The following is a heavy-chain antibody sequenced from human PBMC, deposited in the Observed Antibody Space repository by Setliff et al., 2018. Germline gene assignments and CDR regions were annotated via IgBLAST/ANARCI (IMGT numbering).Heavy chain of an antibody. D-gene: IGHD1-7*01. CDR3: AKGNNWNYVPGDYFDF. V-gene: IGHV3-66*02. J-gene: IGHJ4*02. Sequence: GSLRLSCAASGFTVSSNYMTWVRQAPGKGLEWVSLIYSDGSAYYADSVKGRFTISRDNSENTLYLQMNSLRAEDTAVYYCAKGNNWNYVPGDYFDFWGQGTLVTVSS. CDR2: IYSDGSA. CDR1: GFTVSSNY.